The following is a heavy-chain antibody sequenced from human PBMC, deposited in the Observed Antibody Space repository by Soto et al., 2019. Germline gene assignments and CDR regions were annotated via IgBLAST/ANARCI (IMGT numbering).Heavy chain of an antibody. Sequence: QVQLVESGGGVVQPGRSLRLSCAASGFTFSSYGMHWVRQAPGKGPEWVAVISYDGSNKYYADSVKGRFTISRDNSKNTLYLKMNSLRAEDTAVYYCAKDIRYFDWRYFDFWCQGTLVTVSS. V-gene: IGHV3-30*18. D-gene: IGHD3-9*01. CDR1: GFTFSSYG. CDR3: AKDIRYFDWRYFDF. J-gene: IGHJ4*02. CDR2: ISYDGSNK.